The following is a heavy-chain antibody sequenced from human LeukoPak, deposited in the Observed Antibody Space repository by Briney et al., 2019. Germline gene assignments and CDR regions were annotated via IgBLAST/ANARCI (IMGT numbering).Heavy chain of an antibody. V-gene: IGHV3-30*02. CDR2: IRYDGSNK. CDR3: AKDQGDSSGLDDY. J-gene: IGHJ4*02. D-gene: IGHD3-22*01. CDR1: GFTFSSYG. Sequence: PGGSLRLSCAASGFTFSSYGMHWVRQAPGKGLEWVAFIRYDGSNKYYADSVKGRFTISRDNSKNTLYLQMNSLGAEDTAVYYCAKDQGDSSGLDDYWGQGTLVTVSS.